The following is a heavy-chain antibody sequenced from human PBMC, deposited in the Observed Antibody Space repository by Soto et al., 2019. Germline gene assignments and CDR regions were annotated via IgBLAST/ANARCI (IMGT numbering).Heavy chain of an antibody. Sequence: PSETLSLTCTVSGGSISSSSYYWGWIRQPPGRGLEWIGSIYYSGSTYYNPSLKSRVTISVDTSKNQFSLKLSSVTAAGTAVYSCARSARGRVAMVWWGFDPWGQGTLVTVSS. D-gene: IGHD5-18*01. CDR1: GGSISSSSYY. CDR3: ARSARGRVAMVWWGFDP. CDR2: IYYSGST. V-gene: IGHV4-39*01. J-gene: IGHJ5*02.